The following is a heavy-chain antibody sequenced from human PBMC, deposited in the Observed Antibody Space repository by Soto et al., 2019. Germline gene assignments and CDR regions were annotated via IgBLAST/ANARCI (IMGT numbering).Heavy chain of an antibody. V-gene: IGHV3-23*01. Sequence: GGSLRLSCAASGFTFSSYAMSWVRQAPGKGLEWVSAISGSGGSTYYADSVKGRFTISRDNSKNTLYLQMNSLRAEDTAVYYCAKSGSYSRDHSDDYWGQGTLVTVSS. J-gene: IGHJ4*02. CDR1: GFTFSSYA. CDR3: AKSGSYSRDHSDDY. D-gene: IGHD1-26*01. CDR2: ISGSGGST.